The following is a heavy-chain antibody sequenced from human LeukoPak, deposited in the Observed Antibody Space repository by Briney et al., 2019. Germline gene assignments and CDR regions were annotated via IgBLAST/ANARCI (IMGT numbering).Heavy chain of an antibody. CDR2: IYPGDSDT. CDR1: GYSFTSYW. CDR3: ATGPYYYDSSGYYDGLGY. Sequence: GESLKISCKGSGYSFTSYWIGWVRQMPGKGLEWMGIIYPGDSDTRYSPSFQGQVTISADKSISTAYLQWSSLKASDTAMYYCATGPYYYDSSGYYDGLGYWGQGTLVTVSS. D-gene: IGHD3-22*01. V-gene: IGHV5-51*01. J-gene: IGHJ4*02.